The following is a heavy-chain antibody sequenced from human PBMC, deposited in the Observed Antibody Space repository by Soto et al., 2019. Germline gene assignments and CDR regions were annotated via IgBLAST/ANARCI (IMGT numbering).Heavy chain of an antibody. D-gene: IGHD1-26*01. CDR3: ARDLPLGATYPRVGSPFDY. CDR1: GYTFTSYG. Sequence: QVQLVQSGAEVKKPGASVKVSCKASGYTFTSYGISWVRQAPGQGLEWMGWISAYNGNTNYAQKLQGRVTMTTDTSTSTAYMELRSLRSDDTAVYYCARDLPLGATYPRVGSPFDYWGQGTLVTVSS. V-gene: IGHV1-18*01. CDR2: ISAYNGNT. J-gene: IGHJ4*02.